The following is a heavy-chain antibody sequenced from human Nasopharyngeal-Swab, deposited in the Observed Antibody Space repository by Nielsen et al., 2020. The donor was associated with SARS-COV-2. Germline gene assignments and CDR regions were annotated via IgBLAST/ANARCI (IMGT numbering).Heavy chain of an antibody. V-gene: IGHV3-7*03. CDR1: GFTFNVYW. CDR3: GKSSYGWGIDKPIDH. Sequence: GESMKISCAASGFTFNVYWMGWVRQVPGKGLEWVANIKQDASEVYYGDSVKGRFTISRDNAKNSLYLQMNNLRAEDTALYFCGKSSYGWGIDKPIDHWGQGTQVTVSS. D-gene: IGHD3-10*01. CDR2: IKQDASEV. J-gene: IGHJ4*02.